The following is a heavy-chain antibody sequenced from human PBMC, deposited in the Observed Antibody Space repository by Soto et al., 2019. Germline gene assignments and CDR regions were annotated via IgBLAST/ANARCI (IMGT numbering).Heavy chain of an antibody. V-gene: IGHV1-69*13. CDR1: GGTFSSYA. D-gene: IGHD6-13*01. J-gene: IGHJ4*02. CDR2: IIPIFGTA. CDR3: ARGRIAAAGTFDY. Sequence: SVKVSCKASGGTFSSYAISWVRQAPGQGLEWMGGIIPIFGTANYAQKFQGRVTITADESTSTAYMELSSLRSEDTAVYYCARGRIAAAGTFDYWGQGTLVTVSS.